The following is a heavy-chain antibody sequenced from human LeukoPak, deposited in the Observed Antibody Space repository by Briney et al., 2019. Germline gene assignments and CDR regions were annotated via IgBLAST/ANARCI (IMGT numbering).Heavy chain of an antibody. CDR2: IYSGGST. V-gene: IGHV3-66*02. Sequence: GGSLRLSCAASGFTVSSNYMSWVRQAPGKGLEWVSVIYSGGSTHYADSVKGRFTISRDNSKDTLYLQMNSLRAEDTAVYYCARDPRGTRSRYPMDVWGKGTTVTVSS. D-gene: IGHD3-16*01. J-gene: IGHJ6*04. CDR3: ARDPRGTRSRYPMDV. CDR1: GFTVSSNY.